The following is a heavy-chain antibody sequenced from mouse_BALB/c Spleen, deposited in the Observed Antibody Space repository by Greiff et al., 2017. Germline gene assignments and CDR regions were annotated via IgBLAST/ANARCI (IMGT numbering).Heavy chain of an antibody. CDR3: TRERAAYYAMDY. CDR1: GYTFTDYE. CDR2: IDPETGGT. Sequence: QVQLKQSGAELVRPGASVTLSCKASGYTFTDYEMHWVKQTPVHGLEWIGAIDPETGGTAYNQKFKGKATLTADKSSSTAYMELRSLTSEDSAVYYCTRERAAYYAMDYWGQGTSVTVSS. V-gene: IGHV1-15*01. J-gene: IGHJ4*01.